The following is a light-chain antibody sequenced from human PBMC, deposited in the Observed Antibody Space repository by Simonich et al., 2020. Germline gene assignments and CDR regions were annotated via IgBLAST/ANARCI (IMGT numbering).Light chain of an antibody. V-gene: IGKV3-11*01. Sequence: EIVLTQSPSTLSLSPGEIATLSCRASQSVSIYLAWYQQNPCQPPRLLSYDASNRATGIPSRLSGSGSGTDFTLTISSIETENFAVYYCQQHSNSPTFGPGTKVDIK. CDR2: DAS. J-gene: IGKJ3*01. CDR1: QSVSIY. CDR3: QQHSNSPT.